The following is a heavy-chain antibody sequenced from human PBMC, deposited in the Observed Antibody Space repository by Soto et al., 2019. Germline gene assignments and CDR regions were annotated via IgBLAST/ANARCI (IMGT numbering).Heavy chain of an antibody. Sequence: GGSLRLSCAASGFTVSSNYMSWVRQAPGKGLEWVSVIYSGSSTYYADSVKGRFTISRDNSKNTLYLQMNSLRAEDTAVYYCAKDAYSSGWYDYWGQGTLVTVSS. D-gene: IGHD6-19*01. CDR2: IYSGSST. J-gene: IGHJ4*02. V-gene: IGHV3-53*05. CDR3: AKDAYSSGWYDY. CDR1: GFTVSSNY.